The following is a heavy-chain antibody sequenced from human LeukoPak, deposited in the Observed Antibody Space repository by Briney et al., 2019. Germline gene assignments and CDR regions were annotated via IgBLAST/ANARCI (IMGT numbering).Heavy chain of an antibody. CDR3: ARDDYGDYVGTFDY. CDR1: GGSISSGSYY. CDR2: IYTSGST. J-gene: IGHJ4*02. V-gene: IGHV4-61*02. Sequence: SETLSLTCTVSGGSISSGSYYWSWIRQPAGKGLEWIGRIYTSGSTNYNPSLKCRVTISVDTSKNQFSLKLSSVTAADTAVYYCARDDYGDYVGTFDYWGQGTLVTVSS. D-gene: IGHD4-17*01.